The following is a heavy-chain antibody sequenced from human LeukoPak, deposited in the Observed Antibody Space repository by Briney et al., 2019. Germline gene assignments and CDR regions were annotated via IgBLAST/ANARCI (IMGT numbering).Heavy chain of an antibody. Sequence: SETLSLTCTVSGGSISSYYWSWIRQPPGKGLEWIGYIYYSGSTNYNPSLKSRVTISVDTSKNQFSLKLSSVTAADTAVYYCATTYSGSYYPWDYWGQGTLVTVSS. CDR1: GGSISSYY. D-gene: IGHD1-26*01. CDR3: ATTYSGSYYPWDY. J-gene: IGHJ4*02. CDR2: IYYSGST. V-gene: IGHV4-59*01.